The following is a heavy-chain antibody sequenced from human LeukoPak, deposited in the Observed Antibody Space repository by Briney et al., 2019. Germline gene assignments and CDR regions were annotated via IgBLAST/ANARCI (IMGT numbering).Heavy chain of an antibody. J-gene: IGHJ6*03. CDR2: TSDSGHT. V-gene: IGHV4-59*08. Sequence: SETLSLTCTVSGGSIRNYYWNWIRQPPGKGLEWIGYTSDSGHTDYNPSLKSRVTISVDTSKNLFSLKLSSVTAADTAVYYCARPGAPYYYYYMDVWGKGTTVTVSS. CDR3: ARPGAPYYYYYMDV. CDR1: GGSIRNYY. D-gene: IGHD3-10*01.